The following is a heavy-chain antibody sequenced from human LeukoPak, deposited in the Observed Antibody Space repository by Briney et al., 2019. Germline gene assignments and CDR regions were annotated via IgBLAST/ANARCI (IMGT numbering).Heavy chain of an antibody. CDR2: IYYSGST. V-gene: IGHV4-39*01. D-gene: IGHD2-15*01. Sequence: KPSETLSLICTVSGGSISSSSYYWGWIRQPPGKGLEWIGSIYYSGSTYYNPSLKSRVTISVDTSKNQFSLKLSSVTAADTAVYYCASWVGWPDYFDYWGQGTLVTVSS. J-gene: IGHJ4*02. CDR3: ASWVGWPDYFDY. CDR1: GGSISSSSYY.